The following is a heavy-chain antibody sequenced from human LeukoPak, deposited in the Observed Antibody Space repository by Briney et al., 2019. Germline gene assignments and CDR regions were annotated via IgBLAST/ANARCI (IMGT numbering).Heavy chain of an antibody. J-gene: IGHJ4*02. V-gene: IGHV3-21*01. Sequence: GGSLRLSCAASGFTFSSYSMNWVRQAQGKGLEWVSSISSSSSYIYYADSVKGRFTISRDNAKNSLYLQMNSLRAEDTAVYYCARDPRGKVGATVGLWGQGTLVTVSS. CDR1: GFTFSSYS. CDR3: ARDPRGKVGATVGL. CDR2: ISSSSSYI. D-gene: IGHD1-26*01.